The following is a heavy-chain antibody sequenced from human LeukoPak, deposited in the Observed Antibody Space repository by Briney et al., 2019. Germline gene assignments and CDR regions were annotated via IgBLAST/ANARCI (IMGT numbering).Heavy chain of an antibody. V-gene: IGHV2-70*11. Sequence: SGPTLVNPTQTLTLTCTFSGFSLSSSGMCVSWIRQPPGKALEWLARIDWDDDKHYTTSLKTRLTISKDTSKNQVVLTMTGMDPVDTATYYCARNRGYSGYGVDVWGQGTTVTVSS. CDR2: IDWDDDK. CDR3: ARNRGYSGYGVDV. CDR1: GFSLSSSGMC. D-gene: IGHD5-12*01. J-gene: IGHJ6*02.